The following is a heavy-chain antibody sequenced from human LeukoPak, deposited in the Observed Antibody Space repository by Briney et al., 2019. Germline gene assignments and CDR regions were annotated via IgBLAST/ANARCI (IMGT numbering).Heavy chain of an antibody. Sequence: GGSLRLSCAASGFTFCGYWMSWVRQAPGKGLEWVATIKQDASEKTYVDSVEGRFTSSRDNAKSSLFLQMDSLRAEDTAVYYCARFGMDAAIDYWAQGTLVTVSS. D-gene: IGHD2-15*01. J-gene: IGHJ4*02. CDR3: ARFGMDAAIDY. CDR2: IKQDASEK. CDR1: GFTFCGYW. V-gene: IGHV3-7*01.